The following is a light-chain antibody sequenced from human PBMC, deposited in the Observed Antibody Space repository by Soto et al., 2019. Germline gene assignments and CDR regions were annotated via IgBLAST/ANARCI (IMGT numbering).Light chain of an antibody. CDR1: SFNIENKA. J-gene: IGLJ3*02. CDR3: AAWDDSVHGWV. CDR2: YDD. V-gene: IGLV1-36*01. Sequence: QSVLTQPPSVSEAPGRRVTISCSGSSFNIENKAVNWYQQLPGKAPQLLIYYDDMLSSGVSDRFSGSKSSTSASLAISGLQSEDEADYYCAAWDDSVHGWVFGGGTKLTVL.